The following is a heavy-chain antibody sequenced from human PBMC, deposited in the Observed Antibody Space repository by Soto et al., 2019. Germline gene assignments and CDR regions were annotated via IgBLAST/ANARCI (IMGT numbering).Heavy chain of an antibody. CDR3: ARQPTTGDTDLWFDP. Sequence: QLQLLESGPGLVKASETLSLTCSVSGGSISTSRSYWAWIRQPPGKGLEWLANIFYSGSTFYNPSLASRVSGSVDTSKIEFSLKWRSVTAADTAFYYCARQPTTGDTDLWFDPWGQGTLVTVSS. CDR2: IFYSGST. CDR1: GGSISTSRSY. V-gene: IGHV4-39*01. J-gene: IGHJ5*02. D-gene: IGHD2-21*01.